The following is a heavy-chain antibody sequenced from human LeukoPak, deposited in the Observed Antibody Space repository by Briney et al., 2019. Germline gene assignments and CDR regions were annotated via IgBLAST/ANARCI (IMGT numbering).Heavy chain of an antibody. D-gene: IGHD6-13*01. CDR1: GFHFSNYW. J-gene: IGHJ4*02. CDR3: ARQGSSSWYWPFDY. V-gene: IGHV5-51*01. CDR2: IYPGDSDT. Sequence: GESLKISCEGSGFHFSNYWIAWVRQMPGKGLEWMGIIYPGDSDTRYSPSFQGQVTISADKSISTAYLQWSSLKASDTAMYYCARQGSSSWYWPFDYWGQGTLVTVSS.